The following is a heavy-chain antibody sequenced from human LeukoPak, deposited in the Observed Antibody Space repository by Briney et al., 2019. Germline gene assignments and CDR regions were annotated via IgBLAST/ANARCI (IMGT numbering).Heavy chain of an antibody. V-gene: IGHV3-64*01. Sequence: GGSLRLSCAASGFTFSSYAMHWVRQAPGKGLEYVSAISSNGGSTYYANSVKGRFTTSRDNSKNTLYLQMNSLRAEDTAVYYCARGHGSYEDDAFDIWGQGTMVTVSS. D-gene: IGHD1-26*01. J-gene: IGHJ3*02. CDR1: GFTFSSYA. CDR3: ARGHGSYEDDAFDI. CDR2: ISSNGGST.